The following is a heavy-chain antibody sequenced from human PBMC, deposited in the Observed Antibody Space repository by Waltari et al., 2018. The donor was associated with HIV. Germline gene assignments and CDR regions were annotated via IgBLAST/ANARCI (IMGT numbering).Heavy chain of an antibody. V-gene: IGHV3-30*18. CDR3: AKDKDSTVTTIFYYYGMDV. D-gene: IGHD4-17*01. CDR2: ISYEGSNK. Sequence: QVQLVESGGGVVQPGRSLRLSCAASGLTFSSYGMHWVRRAPGKGLEWVAVISYEGSNKDYADSGKGRFTISRDNSKNKLYLQMSSLRAEDTAVYYCAKDKDSTVTTIFYYYGMDVWGQGTTVTVSS. CDR1: GLTFSSYG. J-gene: IGHJ6*02.